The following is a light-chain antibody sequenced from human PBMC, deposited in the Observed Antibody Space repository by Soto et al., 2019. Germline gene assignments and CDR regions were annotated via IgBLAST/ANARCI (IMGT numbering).Light chain of an antibody. J-gene: IGLJ1*01. CDR2: DVS. CDR1: SSDVGRYDY. V-gene: IGLV2-11*01. Sequence: QSVLTQPRSVSGSPGQSVTIYCTGTSSDVGRYDYVSWYQQHPGKAPKLIIYDVSERPSWVPDRFSGSKFGNTASLTISGLQAEDEADYSCCSFAGSYTYVFGTGTKLTVL. CDR3: CSFAGSYTYV.